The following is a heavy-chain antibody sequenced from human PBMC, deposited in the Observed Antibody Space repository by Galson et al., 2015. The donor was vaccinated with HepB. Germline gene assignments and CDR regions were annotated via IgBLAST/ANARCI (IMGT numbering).Heavy chain of an antibody. Sequence: SLRLSCAASGFTFSNAWMSWVRQAPGKGLEWVGRIKSKTDGGTTDYAAPVKGRFTISRDDSKNTLYLQMNSLKTEDTAVYYCTTATSLGYCSGGSCYPGDFDYWGQGTLVTVSS. CDR1: GFTFSNAW. J-gene: IGHJ4*02. CDR3: TTATSLGYCSGGSCYPGDFDY. CDR2: IKSKTDGGTT. V-gene: IGHV3-15*01. D-gene: IGHD2-15*01.